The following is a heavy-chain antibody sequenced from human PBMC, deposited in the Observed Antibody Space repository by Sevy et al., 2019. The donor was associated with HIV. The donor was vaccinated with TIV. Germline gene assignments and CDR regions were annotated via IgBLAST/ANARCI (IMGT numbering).Heavy chain of an antibody. J-gene: IGHJ4*02. CDR2: IHHSGTT. Sequence: SETLSLTCTVSGGSVSGYFWSWIRQPPGRGLEWIGNIHHSGTTKYNPSLKSRLTISVDTSKNQFSLILTSATAADTAVYYCTRVDSSGHSDYCGQGTPVTVSS. CDR3: TRVDSSGHSDY. V-gene: IGHV4-59*02. D-gene: IGHD3-22*01. CDR1: GGSVSGYF.